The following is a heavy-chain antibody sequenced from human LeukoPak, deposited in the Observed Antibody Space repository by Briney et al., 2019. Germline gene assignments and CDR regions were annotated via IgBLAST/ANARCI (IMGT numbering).Heavy chain of an antibody. CDR1: GGTFSSYA. CDR2: IISIFGTA. J-gene: IGHJ5*02. Sequence: SVKVSCKASGGTFSSYAISWVRQAPGQGLEWMGGIISIFGTANYAQKFQGRVTITADESTSTAYMELSSLRSEDTAVYYCARSVGYSSSWYDGWFDPWGQGTLVTVSS. V-gene: IGHV1-69*13. D-gene: IGHD6-13*01. CDR3: ARSVGYSSSWYDGWFDP.